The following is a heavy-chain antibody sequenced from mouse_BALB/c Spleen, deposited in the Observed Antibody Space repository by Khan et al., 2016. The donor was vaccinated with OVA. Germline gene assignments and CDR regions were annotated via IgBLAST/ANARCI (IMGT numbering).Heavy chain of an antibody. V-gene: IGHV1-4*01. Sequence: QVQLQQPGAELTRPGASVKMSCKASGYTFTSNTMHWVKQRPGQGLEWIGYINPRSAYTNYNQNFKDKATLTADTSSSTAYMQLSSLTSEDSAVYYCARRTTVYTMDCWGQGTSVTVSA. CDR1: GYTFTSNT. D-gene: IGHD1-1*01. CDR3: ARRTTVYTMDC. J-gene: IGHJ4*01. CDR2: INPRSAYT.